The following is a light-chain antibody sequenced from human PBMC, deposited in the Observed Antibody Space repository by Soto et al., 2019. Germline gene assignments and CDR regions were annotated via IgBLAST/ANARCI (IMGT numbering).Light chain of an antibody. CDR2: YAS. V-gene: IGKV3-15*01. CDR3: QHFYNWPGN. Sequence: VVLTQSPATLSVSPGETVTLSCRASHNIRNNLAWYQHKPGQAPRLLISYASSGATGVPGRFSGSGSGTEFALTISSLQSEDSAVYYWQHFYNWPGNVGGGTKVDIK. J-gene: IGKJ4*01. CDR1: HNIRNN.